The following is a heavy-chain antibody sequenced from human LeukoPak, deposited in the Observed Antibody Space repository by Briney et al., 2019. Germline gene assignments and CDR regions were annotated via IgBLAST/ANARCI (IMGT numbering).Heavy chain of an antibody. V-gene: IGHV4-59*01. CDR2: IYYSGST. D-gene: IGHD6-13*01. CDR3: ARGGSSWHYYYYYYMDV. CDR1: GGSISNYY. Sequence: SETLSLTCTVSGGSISNYYWSWIRQSPGKGLEWIGYIYYSGSTNYNPSLKSRVTISVDTSKNQFSLKLSSVTAADTAVYYCARGGSSWHYYYYYYMDVWGKGTTVTVSS. J-gene: IGHJ6*03.